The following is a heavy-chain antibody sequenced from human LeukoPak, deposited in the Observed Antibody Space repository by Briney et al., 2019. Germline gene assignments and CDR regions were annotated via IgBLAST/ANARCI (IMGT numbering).Heavy chain of an antibody. Sequence: GGSLRLSCTASGFTFSSCAMHWVRQAPGKGLEWVAVISYDGSNKYYADSVKGRFTISRDNSKNTLYLQMNSLRAEDTAVYYCARSYLWFGEPYFDYWGQGTLVTVSS. D-gene: IGHD3-10*01. CDR1: GFTFSSCA. CDR3: ARSYLWFGEPYFDY. J-gene: IGHJ4*02. CDR2: ISYDGSNK. V-gene: IGHV3-30*04.